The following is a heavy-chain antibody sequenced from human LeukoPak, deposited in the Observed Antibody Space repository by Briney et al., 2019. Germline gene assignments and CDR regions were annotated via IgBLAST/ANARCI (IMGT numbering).Heavy chain of an antibody. D-gene: IGHD3-16*01. J-gene: IGHJ5*02. CDR3: ARGMITGPDP. CDR2: IYYSGST. V-gene: IGHV4-59*08. CDR1: GGSISSYS. Sequence: PSETLSLTCTVSGGSISSYSWSWIRQPPGKGLEWIGYIYYSGSTNYNPSLKSRLTISVDTSKNQFSLKLSSVTAADTAVYYCARGMITGPDPWGQGTLVTVSS.